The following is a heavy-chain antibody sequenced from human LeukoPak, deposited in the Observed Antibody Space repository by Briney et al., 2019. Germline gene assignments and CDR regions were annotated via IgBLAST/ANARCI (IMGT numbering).Heavy chain of an antibody. J-gene: IGHJ4*02. CDR3: AKGNRRESSGWYISVFPLCDY. D-gene: IGHD6-19*01. CDR1: GFTFSSYV. Sequence: GGSLRLSCAASGFTFSSYVMHWVRQAPGKGLEWVAIISYDGSNEYYADSVKGRFTISRDNSKNTLYLQMNSLRAEDTAVYYCAKGNRRESSGWYISVFPLCDYWGQGTLVTVSS. CDR2: ISYDGSNE. V-gene: IGHV3-30*04.